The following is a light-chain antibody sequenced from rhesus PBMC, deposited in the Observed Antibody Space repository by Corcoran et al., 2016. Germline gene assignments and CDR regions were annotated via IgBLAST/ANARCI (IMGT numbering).Light chain of an antibody. CDR1: QGISNY. V-gene: IGKV1-41*01. Sequence: DIQMTQSPSSLSASVGDRVTITCRASQGISNYLNWYQQEPGKAPKLLIYSASSLKSGGPSRFSGSGSGPEFPLPISSLQPEDFATYFCQQFKNYPWTFGQGTKVEIK. CDR2: SAS. CDR3: QQFKNYPWT. J-gene: IGKJ1*01.